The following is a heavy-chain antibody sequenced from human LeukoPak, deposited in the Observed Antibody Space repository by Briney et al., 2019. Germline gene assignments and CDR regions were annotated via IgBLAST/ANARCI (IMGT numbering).Heavy chain of an antibody. CDR3: ARSGIVVVTAPQRWFDP. D-gene: IGHD2-21*02. CDR1: GFTFSSYS. V-gene: IGHV3-48*04. Sequence: GGSLRLSCAASGFTFSSYSMNWVRQAPGKGLEWVSYISSSSSTIYYADSVKGRFTISRDNAKNSLYLQMNSLRAEDTAVYYCARSGIVVVTAPQRWFDPWGQGTLVTVSS. CDR2: ISSSSSTI. J-gene: IGHJ5*02.